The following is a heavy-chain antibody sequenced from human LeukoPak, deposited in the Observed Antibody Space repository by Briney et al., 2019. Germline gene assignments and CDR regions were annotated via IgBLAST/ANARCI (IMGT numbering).Heavy chain of an antibody. V-gene: IGHV1-18*01. CDR2: INPYNGNT. D-gene: IGHD6-19*01. J-gene: IGHJ4*02. CDR3: ARERSGWFFSN. CDR1: GFSFTGFG. Sequence: ASVNPSCKASGFSFTGFGTASVRQAPGQGLEWMGWINPYNGNTNYAQKLQGRVTMTTDISTSTAYMDLRSLRSDDTAVYYCARERSGWFFSNWGQGTLVTVSS.